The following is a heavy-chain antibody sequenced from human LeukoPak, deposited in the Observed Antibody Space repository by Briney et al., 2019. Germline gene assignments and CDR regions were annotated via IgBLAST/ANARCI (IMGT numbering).Heavy chain of an antibody. CDR1: GFTFGDFA. CDR2: ISGSGDGT. J-gene: IGHJ4*02. V-gene: IGHV3-23*01. D-gene: IGHD6-13*01. CDR3: PNLEGQHLVENYFDY. Sequence: PGGSLRLSCAASGFTFGDFAVSWVRLPPGKGLQWVSTISGSGDGTYYADSVKGRFTISRDNSKNTLYLQMNSLRAEDTAVYYCPNLEGQHLVENYFDYWAREPWSPSPQ.